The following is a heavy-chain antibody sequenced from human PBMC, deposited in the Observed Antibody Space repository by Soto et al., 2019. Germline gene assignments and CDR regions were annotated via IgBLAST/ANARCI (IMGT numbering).Heavy chain of an antibody. J-gene: IGHJ6*03. Sequence: QLQLEESGPGLVKPSETLSLTCTVSGGSISSSSYYWGWIRQSPGKGLEWIGSFDYSGSTYYSPSLTVRVTRSGDTFNQQITLRMSSVTAADSAVYYCARISVASRYMDVWGKGSTVTVSS. CDR1: GGSISSSSYY. CDR2: FDYSGST. V-gene: IGHV4-39*01. CDR3: ARISVASRYMDV. D-gene: IGHD5-12*01.